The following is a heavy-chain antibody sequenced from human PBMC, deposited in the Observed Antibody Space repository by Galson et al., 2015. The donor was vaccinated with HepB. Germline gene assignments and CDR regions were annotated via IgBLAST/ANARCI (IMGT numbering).Heavy chain of an antibody. CDR2: IRYDGSNK. D-gene: IGHD5-24*01. J-gene: IGHJ6*02. CDR1: GFTFSSYG. Sequence: SLRLSCAASGFTFSSYGMHWVRQAPGKGLEWVASIRYDGSNKYYVDSVKGRFTLSRDNSKNTLYLQMNSLRIEDTAVYYCAKEFAGGMTTMTPSYYGTDVWGQGTTVTVSS. V-gene: IGHV3-30*02. CDR3: AKEFAGGMTTMTPSYYGTDV.